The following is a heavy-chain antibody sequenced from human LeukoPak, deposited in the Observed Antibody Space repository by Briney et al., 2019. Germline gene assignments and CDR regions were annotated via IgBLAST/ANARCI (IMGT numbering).Heavy chain of an antibody. V-gene: IGHV3-48*03. CDR2: ISSSGSTI. D-gene: IGHD6-13*01. J-gene: IGHJ6*04. CDR1: GFTFSSYE. Sequence: GGSLRLSYAASGFTFSSYEMNWVRQAPGKGLEWVSYISSSGSTIYYADSVKGRFTISRDNAKNSLYLQMNSLRAEDTAVYYCARGGGGSSWSYYYYGMDVWGKGTTVTVSS. CDR3: ARGGGGSSWSYYYYGMDV.